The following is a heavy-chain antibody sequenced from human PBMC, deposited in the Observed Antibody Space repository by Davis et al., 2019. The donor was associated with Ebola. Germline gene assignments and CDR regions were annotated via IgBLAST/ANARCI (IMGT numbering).Heavy chain of an antibody. V-gene: IGHV1-69*13. CDR1: GGTFSSYA. D-gene: IGHD1-26*01. J-gene: IGHJ6*02. CDR2: IIPIFGTA. Sequence: SVKVSCKASGGTFSSYAISWVRQAPGQGLEWMGGIIPIFGTANYAQKFQGRVTITADESTSTAYMELSSLRSEDTAVYYCARDVEPLSHYYYGMDVWGQGTTVTVSS. CDR3: ARDVEPLSHYYYGMDV.